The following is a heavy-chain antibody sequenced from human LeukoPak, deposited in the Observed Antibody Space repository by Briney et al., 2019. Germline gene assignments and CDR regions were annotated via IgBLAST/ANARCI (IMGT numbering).Heavy chain of an antibody. CDR1: GFTFSSYG. D-gene: IGHD4-17*01. CDR3: AKSYRGVTNYFDY. CDR2: ISGSGGST. J-gene: IGHJ4*02. V-gene: IGHV3-23*01. Sequence: GGSLRLSCAASGFTFSSYGMSWVRQAPGKGLEWVSAISGSGGSTYYADSVKGRFTISRDNSKNTLYLQMNSLRAEDTAVYYCAKSYRGVTNYFDYWGQGTLVTVSS.